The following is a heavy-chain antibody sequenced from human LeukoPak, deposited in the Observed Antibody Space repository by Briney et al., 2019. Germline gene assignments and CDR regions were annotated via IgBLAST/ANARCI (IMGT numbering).Heavy chain of an antibody. CDR1: GGSISSGGYS. J-gene: IGHJ5*02. V-gene: IGHV4-30-2*01. CDR3: ARLGRISNWFDP. D-gene: IGHD2-15*01. Sequence: SETLSLTCAVSGGSISSGGYSWSWIRQPPGKGLEWIGYIYHSGSTNYNPSLKSRVTISVDTSKNQFSLKLTSVTAADTAVYYCARLGRISNWFDPWGQGTLVTVSS. CDR2: IYHSGST.